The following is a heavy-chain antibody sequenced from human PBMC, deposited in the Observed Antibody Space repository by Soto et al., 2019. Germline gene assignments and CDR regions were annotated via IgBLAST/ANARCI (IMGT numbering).Heavy chain of an antibody. V-gene: IGHV4-31*03. D-gene: IGHD3-22*01. CDR3: ARYDNSGSHGFDI. CDR1: GGSISSGGYY. CDR2: IYYSGST. Sequence: QVQLQESGPGLVKPSQTLSLTCTVSGGSISSGGYYWSWSRKHPGKGLEWNGYIYYSGSTSYNPSLKSRFNISVDTSKNQFSLKLSSVTAADTAVYYCARYDNSGSHGFDIWGQGTMVTVSS. J-gene: IGHJ3*02.